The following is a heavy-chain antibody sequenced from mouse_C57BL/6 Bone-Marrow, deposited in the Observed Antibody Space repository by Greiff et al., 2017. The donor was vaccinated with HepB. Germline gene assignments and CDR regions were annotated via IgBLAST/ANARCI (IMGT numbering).Heavy chain of an antibody. CDR1: GFTFTDYY. J-gene: IGHJ1*03. CDR3: ARRGTDGSRTYWYFDV. CDR2: VYPYNGGT. V-gene: IGHV1-36*01. Sequence: EVQLQQSGPVLVKPGPSVKISCKASGFTFTDYYMHWVKQRHGKSLEWIGLVYPYNGGTSYNQKFKGKATLTVDTSSSTAYMELNSLTSEDSAVYYCARRGTDGSRTYWYFDVWGTGTTVTVSS. D-gene: IGHD1-1*01.